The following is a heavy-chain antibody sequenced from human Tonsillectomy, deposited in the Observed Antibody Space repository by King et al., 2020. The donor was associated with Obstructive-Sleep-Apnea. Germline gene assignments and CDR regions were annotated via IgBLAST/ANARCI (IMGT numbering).Heavy chain of an antibody. V-gene: IGHV3-21*01. Sequence: VQLVESGGGLVKPGGSLRLSCAASGFTFSSYSMNWVRQAPGKGLEWGSSISSSSSYIYYADSVKGRFTISRDNAKNSLYLQMDSLRAEDTAVYYCARDHDYDILTGYRGAAFDIWGQGTMVTVSS. CDR3: ARDHDYDILTGYRGAAFDI. CDR1: GFTFSSYS. CDR2: ISSSSSYI. D-gene: IGHD3-9*01. J-gene: IGHJ3*02.